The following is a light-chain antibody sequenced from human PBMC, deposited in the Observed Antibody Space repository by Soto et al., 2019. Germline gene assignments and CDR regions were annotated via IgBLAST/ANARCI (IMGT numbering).Light chain of an antibody. CDR1: SSDVGGYNY. Sequence: QSVLTQPASVSGSPGQSITISCTGTSSDVGGYNYVSWYQQHPGKAPKLMTYDVSNRPSGVSNCFSGSKSGNTASLTISGLQAEDEADYYCSSYTSSSTVVFGGGTKLTVL. CDR2: DVS. J-gene: IGLJ2*01. V-gene: IGLV2-14*01. CDR3: SSYTSSSTVV.